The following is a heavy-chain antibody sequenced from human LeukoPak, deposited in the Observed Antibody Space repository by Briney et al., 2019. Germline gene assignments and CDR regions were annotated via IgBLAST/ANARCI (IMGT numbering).Heavy chain of an antibody. CDR3: ARTLIYAFDI. V-gene: IGHV3-48*03. CDR1: GFTFSSYE. Sequence: PGGSLRLSCAASGFTFSSYEMNWVRQAPGKGLEWVSYISSSGSTINYADSVKGRFTISRDNAKNSLYLQMNSLGAEDTAVYYCARTLIYAFDIWGQGTMVTVSS. D-gene: IGHD2/OR15-2a*01. J-gene: IGHJ3*02. CDR2: ISSSGSTI.